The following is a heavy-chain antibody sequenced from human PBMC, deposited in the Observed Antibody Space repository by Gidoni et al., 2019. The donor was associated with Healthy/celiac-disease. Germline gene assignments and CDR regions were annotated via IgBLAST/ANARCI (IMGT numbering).Heavy chain of an antibody. D-gene: IGHD6-25*01. J-gene: IGHJ6*02. V-gene: IGHV4-4*02. CDR1: GALISTCNS. Sequence: LHESRPGLLKPSRLLSFTPAVPGALISTCNSPSWVRQPPGKGLEWIGEIYHSGSTNYNPSLKSRVNISVDKSKDQFSLKLGSGTAADTAVYYWARDLEYSSGPNYYYYYYGMDAWGQGTTVTVSS. CDR3: ARDLEYSSGPNYYYYYYGMDA. CDR2: IYHSGST.